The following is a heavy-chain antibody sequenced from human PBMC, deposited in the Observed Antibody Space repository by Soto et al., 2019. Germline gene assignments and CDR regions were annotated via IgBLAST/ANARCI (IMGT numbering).Heavy chain of an antibody. D-gene: IGHD1-26*01. CDR3: ARSGVEGELSFDD. CDR2: IYHSGST. J-gene: IGHJ4*02. Sequence: XETLSLTFAVSCGSISSSQWGSWVRQPPGKGLEWIGEIYHSGSTNYNPSLKSRVTISVDKSKNQFSLKLSSVTAADTAVYYCARSGVEGELSFDDWGQGTLVTVSS. V-gene: IGHV4-4*02. CDR1: CGSISSSQW.